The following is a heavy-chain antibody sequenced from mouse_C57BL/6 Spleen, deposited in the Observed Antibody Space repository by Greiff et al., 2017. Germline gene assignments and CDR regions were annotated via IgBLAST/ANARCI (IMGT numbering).Heavy chain of an antibody. CDR1: GYTFTSYW. Sequence: VQLQQPGAELVKPGASVKLSCKASGYTFTSYWMQWVKQRPGQGLEWIGEIDPSNSYTNYNQKFKGKATLTVDTSSSTAYMQLSSLTSEDSAVYYCARPDYGSSLFAYWGQGTLVTVSA. CDR3: ARPDYGSSLFAY. D-gene: IGHD1-1*01. V-gene: IGHV1-50*01. CDR2: IDPSNSYT. J-gene: IGHJ3*01.